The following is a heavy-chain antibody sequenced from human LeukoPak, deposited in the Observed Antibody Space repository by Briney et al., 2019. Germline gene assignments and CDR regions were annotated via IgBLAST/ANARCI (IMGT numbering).Heavy chain of an antibody. D-gene: IGHD1-1*01. CDR1: GFTFSNDW. V-gene: IGHV3-48*01. J-gene: IGHJ4*02. CDR3: ARDSNWVFDY. CDR2: ISSSSNI. Sequence: HPGGSLRLSCAASGFTFSNDWMCWVRQAPGKGLEWVSYISSSSNIYYADSVKGRFTISRDNAKNSLYLQMNSLRAEDTAVYYCARDSNWVFDYWGQGTLVTVSS.